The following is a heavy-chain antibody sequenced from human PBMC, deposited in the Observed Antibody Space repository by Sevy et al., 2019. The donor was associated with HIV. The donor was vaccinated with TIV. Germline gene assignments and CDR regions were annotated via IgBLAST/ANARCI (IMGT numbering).Heavy chain of an antibody. Sequence: GSLRLSCTASGFTFGDYAISWFRQAPGKGLEWVGLFRSKGYGGTTEYAASVKGRFIMPRDDSKSIAYLQMNSLKTEDTAVYYCTRGPRGGWAFDLWGQGTMVTVSS. V-gene: IGHV3-49*03. D-gene: IGHD3-16*01. CDR3: TRGPRGGWAFDL. CDR2: FRSKGYGGTT. J-gene: IGHJ3*01. CDR1: GFTFGDYA.